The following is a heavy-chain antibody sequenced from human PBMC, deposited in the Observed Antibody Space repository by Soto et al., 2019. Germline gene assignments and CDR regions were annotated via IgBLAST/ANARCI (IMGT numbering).Heavy chain of an antibody. J-gene: IGHJ5*02. CDR2: ISAYNGNT. V-gene: IGHV1-18*01. CDR3: ARDWTPTVTSPPLDWFDP. D-gene: IGHD4-17*01. CDR1: GYTFTSYG. Sequence: ASVKVSCKASGYTFTSYGISWVRQAPGQGLEWMGWISAYNGNTNYAQKLQGRVTMTTDTSTSTAYMELRSLRSDDTAVYYCARDWTPTVTSPPLDWFDPWGQGTLVTVSS.